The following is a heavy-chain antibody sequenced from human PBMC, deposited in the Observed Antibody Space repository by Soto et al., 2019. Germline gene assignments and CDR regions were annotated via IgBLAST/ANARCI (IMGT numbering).Heavy chain of an antibody. CDR1: GFTFSSYA. D-gene: IGHD3-3*01. Sequence: GGSLRLSCAASGFTFSSYAMHWVRQAPGKGLEWVAVISYDGSNKYYADSVKGRFTISRDNSKNTLYLQMNSLRAEDTAVYCCAREMPHYDFWSGYYYYYYGMDVWGQGTTVTVSS. CDR3: AREMPHYDFWSGYYYYYYGMDV. V-gene: IGHV3-30-3*01. J-gene: IGHJ6*02. CDR2: ISYDGSNK.